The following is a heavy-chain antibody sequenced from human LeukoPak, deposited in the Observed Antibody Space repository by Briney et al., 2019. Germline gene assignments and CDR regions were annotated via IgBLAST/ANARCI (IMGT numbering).Heavy chain of an antibody. J-gene: IGHJ4*02. V-gene: IGHV3-15*01. CDR3: TTSDYYDSKGDY. CDR1: GFTFSNAW. Sequence: PGGSLRLSCAASGFTFSNAWMSWVRQAPGKGLEWVGRIKSKTDGGTTDYAAPVKGRFTISRDDSKNTLYLQMNSLKTGDTAVYYCTTSDYYDSKGDYWGQGTLVTVSS. CDR2: IKSKTDGGTT. D-gene: IGHD3-22*01.